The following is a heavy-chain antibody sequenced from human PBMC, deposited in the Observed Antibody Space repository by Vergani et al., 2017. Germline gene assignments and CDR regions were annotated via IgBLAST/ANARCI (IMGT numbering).Heavy chain of an antibody. J-gene: IGHJ6*02. Sequence: EVQLVESGGGLVQPGGSLRLSCAASGFTFSSYWMSWVRQAPGKGLEWVANIKQDGSEKYYVDSVKGRFTISRDNAKNSLYLQMNSLRAEDTAVYYCATLPAEAQWLDYYYYGMDVWGQGTTVTVSS. V-gene: IGHV3-7*03. CDR3: ATLPAEAQWLDYYYYGMDV. D-gene: IGHD6-19*01. CDR1: GFTFSSYW. CDR2: IKQDGSEK.